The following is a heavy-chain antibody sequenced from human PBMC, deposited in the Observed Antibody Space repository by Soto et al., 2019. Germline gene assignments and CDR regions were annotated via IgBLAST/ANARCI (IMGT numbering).Heavy chain of an antibody. CDR1: GDSISSDSYY. Sequence: SETLSLTCTVSGDSISSDSYYWGWIRQPPGKGLEWIGSIYYSGSTYYNPSLKSRVTISVDTSRIHFSLKLISVTATDTAVYYCARHSYDRSDYFDYWGQGTLVTVSS. J-gene: IGHJ4*02. CDR3: ARHSYDRSDYFDY. CDR2: IYYSGST. D-gene: IGHD3-22*01. V-gene: IGHV4-39*01.